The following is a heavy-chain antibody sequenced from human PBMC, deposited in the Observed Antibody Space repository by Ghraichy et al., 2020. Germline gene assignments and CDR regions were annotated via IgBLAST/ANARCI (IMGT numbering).Heavy chain of an antibody. Sequence: GGSLRLSCAASGFTFSSYSMNWVRQAPGKGLEWVSYISSSSSTIYYADSVKGRFTISRDNAKNSLYLQINSLRAEDTAVYYCASTPYPAYYYYMDVWGKGTTVTVSS. J-gene: IGHJ6*03. V-gene: IGHV3-48*04. CDR2: ISSSSSTI. CDR3: ASTPYPAYYYYMDV. CDR1: GFTFSSYS.